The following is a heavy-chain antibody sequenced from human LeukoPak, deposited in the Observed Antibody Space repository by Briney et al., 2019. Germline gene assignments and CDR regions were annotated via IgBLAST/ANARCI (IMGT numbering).Heavy chain of an antibody. CDR2: ISGSGGST. V-gene: IGHV3-23*01. D-gene: IGHD3-10*01. CDR3: AKVSRLLLWFGELDY. J-gene: IGHJ4*02. CDR1: GFTFSSYA. Sequence: GGSLRLSCAASGFTFSSYAMSWVRQAPGKGVEWVSAISGSGGSTYYADSVKGRFTISRDNSKNTLYLQMNSLRAEDTAVYYCAKVSRLLLWFGELDYWGQGTLVTVSS.